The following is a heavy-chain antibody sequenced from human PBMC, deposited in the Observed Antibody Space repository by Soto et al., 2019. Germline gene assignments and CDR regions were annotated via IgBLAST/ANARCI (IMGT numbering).Heavy chain of an antibody. D-gene: IGHD3-3*01. Sequence: QVQLVQSGAEVKKPGSSVKVSCKASGGTFSSYAXSXVXXXXXXXXVXMGGIIPIFGPANYAQKFQGRVTITADESTSTAYMELSSLSSEGTAVYYCARAILYDSYGMHFCVQGTTVPVSS. CDR3: ARAILYDSYGMHF. CDR1: GGTFSSYA. CDR2: IIPIFGPA. J-gene: IGHJ6*02. V-gene: IGHV1-69*12.